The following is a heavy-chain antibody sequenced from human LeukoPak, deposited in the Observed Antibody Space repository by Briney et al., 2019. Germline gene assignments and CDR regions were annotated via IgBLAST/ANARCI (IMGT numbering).Heavy chain of an antibody. CDR1: GGSVSSGSYY. CDR3: ARDLITFGGVID. V-gene: IGHV4-61*01. J-gene: IGHJ4*02. D-gene: IGHD3-16*02. Sequence: SETLSLTCTVSGGSVSSGSYYWRWIRQPPGKGLEWIGYIYYSGSTNYNPSLKSRVTISVDTSKNQFSLKLSSVTAADTAVYYCARDLITFGGVIDWGQGTLVTVSS. CDR2: IYYSGST.